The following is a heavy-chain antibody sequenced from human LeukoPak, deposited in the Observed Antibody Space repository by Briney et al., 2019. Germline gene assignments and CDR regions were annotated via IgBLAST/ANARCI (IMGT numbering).Heavy chain of an antibody. D-gene: IGHD5-12*01. CDR1: GLSLDYYA. CDR3: ARSVLATPLFDY. J-gene: IGHJ4*02. CDR2: IWYDGSKK. Sequence: RLTCTTPGLSLDYYAMHCVDPAPGAHPFSVALIWYDGSKKYYADSVMGRFTISRDDSMSTLYLQMNGLGADDTAVYYCARSVLATPLFDYWGQGTLVTVSS. V-gene: IGHV3-33*01.